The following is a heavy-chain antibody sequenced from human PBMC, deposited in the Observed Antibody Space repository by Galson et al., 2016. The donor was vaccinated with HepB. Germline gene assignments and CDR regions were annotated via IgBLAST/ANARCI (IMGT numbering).Heavy chain of an antibody. Sequence: SRRLSCAGSGFICSNYGMHWVRQAPGKGLGWVAVIWYDATNKYYVDAEKGRFTISKDNFKNTLDLQMNSLRVEDTAVYYCGRDRGYCSDHSCYGHGGVDVWGQGTTVTVSS. CDR2: IWYDATNK. CDR3: GRDRGYCSDHSCYGHGGVDV. D-gene: IGHD2-15*01. V-gene: IGHV3-33*01. J-gene: IGHJ6*02. CDR1: GFICSNYG.